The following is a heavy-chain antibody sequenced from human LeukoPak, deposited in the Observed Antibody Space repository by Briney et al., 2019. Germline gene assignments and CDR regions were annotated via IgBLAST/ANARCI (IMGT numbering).Heavy chain of an antibody. CDR3: ARDSYYYQRSGYYGFDY. D-gene: IGHD3-22*01. V-gene: IGHV3-53*01. CDR2: IYSDGRT. Sequence: GGSLRLSCAASGFTVSSNYMSWVRQAPGKGLEWVSVIYSDGRTYYAGSVKGRFTISRDNSKNTLYLQINRLRAEDTGVYYCARDSYYYQRSGYYGFDYWGQGTLVTVSS. J-gene: IGHJ4*02. CDR1: GFTVSSNY.